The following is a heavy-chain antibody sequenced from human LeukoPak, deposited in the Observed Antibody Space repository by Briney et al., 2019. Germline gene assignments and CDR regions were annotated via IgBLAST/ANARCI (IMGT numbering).Heavy chain of an antibody. J-gene: IGHJ4*02. CDR2: ISSSSSYI. CDR3: AKDADPTYYYDSSGPY. D-gene: IGHD3-22*01. V-gene: IGHV3-21*04. CDR1: GFTFSSYS. Sequence: GGSLRLSCAASGFTFSSYSMNWVRQAPGKGLEWVSSISSSSSYIYYADSVKGRFTISRDNSKNTLYLQMNSLRAEDTAVYYCAKDADPTYYYDSSGPYWGQGTLVTVSS.